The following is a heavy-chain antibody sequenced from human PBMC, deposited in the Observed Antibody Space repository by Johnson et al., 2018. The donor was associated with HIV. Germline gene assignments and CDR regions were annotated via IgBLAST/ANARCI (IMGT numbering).Heavy chain of an antibody. J-gene: IGHJ3*02. D-gene: IGHD5-24*01. V-gene: IGHV3-11*04. CDR1: GFTFSDYY. CDR2: ISSSGGTI. CDR3: AFPTGATTAFDI. Sequence: QVQLVESGGGLVQPGGSLRLSCAASGFTFSDYYMSWIRQTPGKGLEWVAYISSSGGTIYYADSVKGRFSISRDNAKNSLYLQMNSLRAEDTAVYYCAFPTGATTAFDIWGQGTMVTVSS.